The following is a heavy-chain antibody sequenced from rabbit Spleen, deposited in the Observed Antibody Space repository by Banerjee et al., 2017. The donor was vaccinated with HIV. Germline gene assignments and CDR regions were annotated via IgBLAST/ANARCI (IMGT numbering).Heavy chain of an antibody. CDR3: ARDVGTSFSTYGMDL. V-gene: IGHV1S45*01. CDR1: GFSFSDRDV. CDR2: INTYTGKP. J-gene: IGHJ6*01. D-gene: IGHD8-1*01. Sequence: QEQLVESGGGLVKPEGSLTLSCKASGFSFSDRDVMCWVRQAPGKGLQWIACINTYTGKPVYATWAKGRFTISRTSSTTVTLQMTSLTAVDTATYFCARDVGTSFSTYGMDLWGPGHPRHRL.